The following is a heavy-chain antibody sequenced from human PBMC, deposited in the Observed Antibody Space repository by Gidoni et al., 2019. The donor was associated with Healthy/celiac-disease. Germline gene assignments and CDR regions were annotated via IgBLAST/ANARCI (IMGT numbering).Heavy chain of an antibody. V-gene: IGHV3-21*01. D-gene: IGHD3-10*01. CDR1: GFTFRSYS. J-gene: IGHJ6*02. Sequence: EVQLVESGGGLVKPGGSLRLSCAASGFTFRSYSMNWVRPAPGKGLEWVSSISSSRSYIYHADSGKGRFTISRDNAKNSLYLQMNSLRAEDTAVYYCASLMVQEEDYYYYYGMDVWGQGTTVTVSS. CDR3: ASLMVQEEDYYYYYGMDV. CDR2: ISSSRSYI.